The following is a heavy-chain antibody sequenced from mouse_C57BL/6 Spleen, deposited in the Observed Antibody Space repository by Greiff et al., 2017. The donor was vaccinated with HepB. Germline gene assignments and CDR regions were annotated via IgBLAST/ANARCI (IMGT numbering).Heavy chain of an antibody. Sequence: VQLQQSGAELVRPGASVTLSCKASGYTFTDYEMHWVKQTPVHGLEWIGAIDPETGGTAYNQKFKGQAILTADKSSSTAYMELRSLTSEDSAVYYCTRQLFFDYWGQGTTLTVSS. D-gene: IGHD4-1*02. V-gene: IGHV1-15*01. CDR3: TRQLFFDY. J-gene: IGHJ2*01. CDR1: GYTFTDYE. CDR2: IDPETGGT.